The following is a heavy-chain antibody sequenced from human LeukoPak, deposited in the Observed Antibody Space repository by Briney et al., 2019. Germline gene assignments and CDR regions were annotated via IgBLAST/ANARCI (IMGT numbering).Heavy chain of an antibody. Sequence: GGSLRLSCAASGFTVSSNYMSWVRQAPGKGLEWVSVIYSGGSTYYADSVKGRFTISRDNAKNSLYLQMNSLRAEDTAIYYCASSWGSAIDFWGQGTLVTVSS. J-gene: IGHJ4*02. V-gene: IGHV3-53*01. CDR3: ASSWGSAIDF. CDR1: GFTVSSNY. D-gene: IGHD3-16*01. CDR2: IYSGGST.